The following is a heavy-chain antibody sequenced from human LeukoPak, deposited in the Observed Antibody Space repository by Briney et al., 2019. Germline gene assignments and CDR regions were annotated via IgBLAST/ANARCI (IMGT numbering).Heavy chain of an antibody. CDR3: AKDTGGNGAYFYAMDV. CDR2: INWNSDTK. CDR1: GFAFHNYA. J-gene: IGHJ6*02. Sequence: GGSPRLSCVGSGFAFHNYAMHWVRRPPGKGLEWVSAINWNSDTKAYADSVKGRFTISRDRARNSLYLQMDSLRPGDTALYYCAKDTGGNGAYFYAMDVWGQGTSVTVSS. D-gene: IGHD4-23*01. V-gene: IGHV3-9*01.